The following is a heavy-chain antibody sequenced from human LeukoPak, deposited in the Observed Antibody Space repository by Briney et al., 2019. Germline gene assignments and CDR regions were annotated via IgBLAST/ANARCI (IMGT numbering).Heavy chain of an antibody. CDR2: INHSGST. J-gene: IGHJ3*02. Sequence: SETLSLTCAVYGGSFSGYYWSWIRQPPGKGLEWIGEINHSGSTNYNPSLKSRVTISVDTSKNQFSLKLSSVTAADTAVYYCARVRGDSADAFDIWGQGTMVTVSS. V-gene: IGHV4-34*01. CDR3: ARVRGDSADAFDI. D-gene: IGHD2-21*02. CDR1: GGSFSGYY.